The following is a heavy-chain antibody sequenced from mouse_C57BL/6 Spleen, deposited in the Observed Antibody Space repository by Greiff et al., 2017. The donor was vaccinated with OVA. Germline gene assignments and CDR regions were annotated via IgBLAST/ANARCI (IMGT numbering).Heavy chain of an antibody. D-gene: IGHD2-5*01. J-gene: IGHJ2*01. CDR1: GFNIKDYY. Sequence: EVQLQQSGAELVRPGASVKLSCTASGFNIKDYYMHWVKQRPEQGLEWIGRIDPEDGDTESAPKFQGKATMTADTSSNTAYLQLSSLTSEDTAVYCCTTSYYSNYYFDYWGQGTTLTVSS. CDR3: TTSYYSNYYFDY. V-gene: IGHV14-1*01. CDR2: IDPEDGDT.